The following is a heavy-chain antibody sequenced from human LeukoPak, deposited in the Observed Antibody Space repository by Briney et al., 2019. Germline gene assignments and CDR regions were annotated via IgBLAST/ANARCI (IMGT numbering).Heavy chain of an antibody. V-gene: IGHV1-46*01. D-gene: IGHD5-24*01. CDR2: LTPRGDIT. CDR1: GHTFTNYH. J-gene: IGHJ4*02. CDR3: ARGGQRWLQFPYDY. Sequence: ASVKVSCKASGHTFTNYHIHWVRQAPGQGLEWMGILTPRGDITNYAQKFQGRVTVTRDTSTSTIYMGLSSLRSEDTAVYYCARGGQRWLQFPYDYWGQGTVVTVSS.